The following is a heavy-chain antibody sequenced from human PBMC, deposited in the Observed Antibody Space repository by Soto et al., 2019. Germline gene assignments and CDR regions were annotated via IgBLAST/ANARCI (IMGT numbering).Heavy chain of an antibody. V-gene: IGHV3-7*01. CDR2: VNEDGSEG. D-gene: IGHD1-26*01. J-gene: IGHJ4*02. CDR1: GFTFTSYY. CDR3: AKWGGAGSAY. Sequence: EVQLVESGGGLVQPGGSLRLSCAASGFTFTSYYMSWVRQAQGKGLEWVANVNEDGSEGYYVDSVKGRFTVSRDNAKNSLYLQMNSLRAEDTAVYYCAKWGGAGSAYWGQGTLVTVSS.